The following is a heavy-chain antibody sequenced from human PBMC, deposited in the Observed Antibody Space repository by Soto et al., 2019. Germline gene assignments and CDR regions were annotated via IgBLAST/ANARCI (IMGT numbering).Heavy chain of an antibody. J-gene: IGHJ4*02. D-gene: IGHD2-2*02. CDR3: AKSPNFYCSSPNCYKYYFDH. Sequence: RXGSLRLSCAASGFTFNTYGMHWVRQAPGKGLEWVAVISYDGSEKYYVDSVKGRFTISKDNSKNTLYLQMNSLRPEDTAVYYCAKSPNFYCSSPNCYKYYFDHWGQGTRVTVSS. CDR1: GFTFNTYG. CDR2: ISYDGSEK. V-gene: IGHV3-30*18.